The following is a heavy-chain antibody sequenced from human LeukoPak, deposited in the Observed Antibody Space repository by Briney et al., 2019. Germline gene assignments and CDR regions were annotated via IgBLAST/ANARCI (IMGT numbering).Heavy chain of an antibody. CDR3: VRDQQPGVPTSDSSPSA. D-gene: IGHD2-2*01. CDR1: GFTFDDYA. CDR2: ISWNSGSI. V-gene: IGHV3-9*01. J-gene: IGHJ5*02. Sequence: GGSLRLSCAASGFTFDDYAMHWVRQAPGKGLEWVSGISWNSGSIGYADSVKGRFTISRDNAKNSLHLQMNILRADDTAVYYCVRDQQPGVPTSDSSPSAWGQGTLVTVSS.